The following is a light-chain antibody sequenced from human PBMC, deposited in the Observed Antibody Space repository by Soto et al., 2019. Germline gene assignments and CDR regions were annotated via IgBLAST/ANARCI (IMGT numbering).Light chain of an antibody. CDR3: QQYDNWRWT. J-gene: IGKJ1*01. Sequence: LVMTQSPATLSVSPGERATLSCRASESVHTNLAWYQQKPGQAPRLLIYGASTRATGVPARFSGSGSGTEFTLIITSLQSEDFAVYYCQQYDNWRWTFGQGTKVEIK. CDR2: GAS. V-gene: IGKV3-15*01. CDR1: ESVHTN.